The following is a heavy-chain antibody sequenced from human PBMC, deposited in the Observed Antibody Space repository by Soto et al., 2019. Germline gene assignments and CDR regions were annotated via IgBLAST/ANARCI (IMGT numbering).Heavy chain of an antibody. CDR1: GYIFVNYG. Sequence: QVQLVQSGDEVRKPGSSVKVSCKASGYIFVNYGIAWVRQAPGQGLEWMGWISPYSGNTHYASKVQGRLTMTTDTSTSTASTDLASLPSADTAVYYRAMVDNYVPPTPQDVWGQGTTVTVSS. CDR3: AMVDNYVPPTPQDV. J-gene: IGHJ6*02. V-gene: IGHV1-18*01. CDR2: ISPYSGNT. D-gene: IGHD3-16*01.